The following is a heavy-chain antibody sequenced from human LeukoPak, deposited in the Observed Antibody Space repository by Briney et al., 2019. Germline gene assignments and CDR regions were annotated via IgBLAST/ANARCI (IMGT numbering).Heavy chain of an antibody. V-gene: IGHV3-7*03. CDR1: GFTFSSYW. CDR2: IKQDGSEK. Sequence: GGSLRLSCAASGFTFSSYWMTWVRQAPGKGLEWVANIKQDGSEKYYVDSVKGRFTISRDNAKNSLYLQMNSLRAEDTAVYYCARGGSGWYSGGAWFDPWGQGTLVTVSS. CDR3: ARGGSGWYSGGAWFDP. D-gene: IGHD6-19*01. J-gene: IGHJ5*02.